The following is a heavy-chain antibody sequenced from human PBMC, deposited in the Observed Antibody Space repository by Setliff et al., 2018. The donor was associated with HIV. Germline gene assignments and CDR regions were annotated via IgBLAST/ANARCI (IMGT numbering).Heavy chain of an antibody. Sequence: KPSETLSLTCTVFSGSISSGSYFWSWIRQPAGKGLQWIGHISGSGSTNYNPSLTSRVAISVDTSKNQFSLKLNSVTAADTAVYYCASSSSWSTFDYWGQGILVTVSS. V-gene: IGHV4-61*09. CDR1: SGSISSGSYF. D-gene: IGHD6-13*01. J-gene: IGHJ4*02. CDR3: ASSSSWSTFDY. CDR2: ISGSGST.